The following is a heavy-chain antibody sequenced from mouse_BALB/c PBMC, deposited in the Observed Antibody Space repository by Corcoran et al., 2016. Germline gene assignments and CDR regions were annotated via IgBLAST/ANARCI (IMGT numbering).Heavy chain of an antibody. CDR1: GYTFTNYG. Sequence: QIQLVQSGPELKKPGETVKISCKASGYTFTNYGMNWVKQAPGKGLKWMGWINTYTGEPTYADAFKGRFAFSLETSASTAYLQINNLKNEDTATYFCALYGSSYGYWGQGTTLTVSS. D-gene: IGHD1-1*01. J-gene: IGHJ2*01. CDR3: ALYGSSYGY. V-gene: IGHV9-3-1*01. CDR2: INTYTGEP.